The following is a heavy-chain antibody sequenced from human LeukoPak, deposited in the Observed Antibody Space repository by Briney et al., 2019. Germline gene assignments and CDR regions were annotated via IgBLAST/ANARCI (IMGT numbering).Heavy chain of an antibody. J-gene: IGHJ4*02. D-gene: IGHD1-7*01. CDR1: GYTFTCYY. V-gene: IGHV1-2*02. Sequence: ASVKVSCKASGYTFTCYYMHWVRQAPGEGLEWMGWINPNSGGTKYAQKFQGRVTMTRDTSINKAYMEVRRLTYEDRAVYYCARSNWNYDLPGYYFDYWGQGTLVTVSS. CDR2: INPNSGGT. CDR3: ARSNWNYDLPGYYFDY.